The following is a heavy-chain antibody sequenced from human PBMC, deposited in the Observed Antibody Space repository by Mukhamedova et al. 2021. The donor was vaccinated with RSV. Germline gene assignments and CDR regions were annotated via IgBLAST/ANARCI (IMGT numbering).Heavy chain of an antibody. Sequence: SSHWMNWVRQAPGKGLEWVANIKQDGNDKYYLDSVKGRFTISRDNAKNSLYLQMNSLRAEDTAIYYCTDIANSRVPWGQGTLVTV. V-gene: IGHV3-7*01. CDR3: TDIANSRVP. CDR2: IKQDGNDK. CDR1: SSHW. J-gene: IGHJ5*02. D-gene: IGHD2-15*01.